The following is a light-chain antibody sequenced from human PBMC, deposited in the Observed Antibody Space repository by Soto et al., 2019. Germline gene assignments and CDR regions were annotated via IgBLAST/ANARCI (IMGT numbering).Light chain of an antibody. CDR3: QSYDSSLSGHWV. CDR2: GNS. J-gene: IGLJ3*02. CDR1: SSNIGAGYD. V-gene: IGLV1-40*01. Sequence: QSVLTQPPSVSGAPGQRVTISCTGSSSNIGAGYDVHWYQQLPGTAPKLLIYGNSNRPSGVPDRFSGSKSGTSASLAITGLQAADEAHYYCQSYDSSLSGHWVFGRGTQLTVL.